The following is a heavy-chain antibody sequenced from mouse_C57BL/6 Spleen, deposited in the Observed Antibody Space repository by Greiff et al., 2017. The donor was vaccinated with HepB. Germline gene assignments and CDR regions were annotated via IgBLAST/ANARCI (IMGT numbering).Heavy chain of an antibody. V-gene: IGHV1-63*01. CDR3: VSGVDYGGSYVGYFDY. CDR2: IYPGGGYT. CDR1: GYTFTNYW. J-gene: IGHJ2*01. D-gene: IGHD1-1*01. Sequence: QVQLQQSGAELVRPGTSVKLSCKASGYTFTNYWIGWVKQRPGHGLEWIGDIYPGGGYTNYNEKFKGKATLTADKSSSTAYMQSSSLTTEDSAMYSGVSGVDYGGSYVGYFDYWGQGTTVTVSS.